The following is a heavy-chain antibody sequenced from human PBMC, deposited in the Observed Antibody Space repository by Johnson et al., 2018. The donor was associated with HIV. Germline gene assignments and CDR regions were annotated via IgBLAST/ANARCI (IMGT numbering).Heavy chain of an antibody. CDR1: GFIFSDYY. CDR2: ISFSDSTI. J-gene: IGHJ3*02. Sequence: QVQLVESGGGLVKPGGSLRLSCVASGFIFSDYYMSWIRQAPGKGLEWVSYISFSDSTIYSADSVQGRFTISRDTAKNSLYLQMNSLRAEDTAVYYCARSKDCSGGSCPDGFDIWGQGTMVIVS. V-gene: IGHV3-11*04. D-gene: IGHD2-15*01. CDR3: ARSKDCSGGSCPDGFDI.